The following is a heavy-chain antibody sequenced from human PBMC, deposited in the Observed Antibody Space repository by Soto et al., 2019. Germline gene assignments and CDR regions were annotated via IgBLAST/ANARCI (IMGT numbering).Heavy chain of an antibody. Sequence: PSETLSLTCTVSGVSISSYYWSWIRQPPGKGLEWIGYIYYSGSTNYNPSLKSRVTISVDTSKNQFSLKLSSVTAADTAVYYCARDLDWFDPWGQGTLVTVSS. CDR2: IYYSGST. CDR1: GVSISSYY. J-gene: IGHJ5*02. CDR3: ARDLDWFDP. V-gene: IGHV4-59*01.